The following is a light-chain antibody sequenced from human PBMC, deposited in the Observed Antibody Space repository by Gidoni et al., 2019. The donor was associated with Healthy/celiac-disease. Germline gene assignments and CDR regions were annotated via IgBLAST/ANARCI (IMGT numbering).Light chain of an antibody. CDR2: WAA. Sequence: DIVMTQSPDSLAVSLGERATINCKSSQNGLYSSNNKNYLAWYQQKPGQPPKLLIYWAATRESGVPDRFSGSGSGTDFTLTITSLQAEDVAVYYCQQYYSTPQTFGQGTKLEIK. J-gene: IGKJ2*01. CDR3: QQYYSTPQT. V-gene: IGKV4-1*01. CDR1: QNGLYSSNNKNY.